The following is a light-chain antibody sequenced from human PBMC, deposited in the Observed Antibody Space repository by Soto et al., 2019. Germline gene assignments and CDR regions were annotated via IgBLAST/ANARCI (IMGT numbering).Light chain of an antibody. J-gene: IGKJ1*01. CDR3: QRGDSYPRT. V-gene: IGKV1-9*01. Sequence: DIQLTQSPSFLSASVGDRVTITCRASQGISSYLAWYQQKPGKAPKLLIYSASTLQSGVPSRFSGSGSGTQFTLTISSLQPEDFATYYCQRGDSYPRTFGQGTKVEIK. CDR2: SAS. CDR1: QGISSY.